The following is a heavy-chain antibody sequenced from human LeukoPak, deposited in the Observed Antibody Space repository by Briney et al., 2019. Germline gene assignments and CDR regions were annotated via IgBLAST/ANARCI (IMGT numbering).Heavy chain of an antibody. D-gene: IGHD6-13*01. J-gene: IGHJ3*02. Sequence: GRSLRLSCAASGFTFSSYAMHWVRQAPGKGLEWVAVISYDGSNKYYADSVKGRFTISRDNSKNTLYLQMNSLRAEDTAVYYCASEIAAASEAFGIWGQGTMVTVSS. CDR1: GFTFSSYA. CDR3: ASEIAAASEAFGI. CDR2: ISYDGSNK. V-gene: IGHV3-30-3*01.